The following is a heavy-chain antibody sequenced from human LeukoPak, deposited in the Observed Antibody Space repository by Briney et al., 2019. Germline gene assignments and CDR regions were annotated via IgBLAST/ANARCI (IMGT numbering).Heavy chain of an antibody. CDR3: ARDNTAMAFDY. Sequence: ASVKVPCKASGGTFSSYAISWVRQAPGQGLEWMGRIIPILGIANYAQKFQGRVTITADKSTSTAYMELSSLRSEDTAVYYCARDNTAMAFDYWGQGTLVTVSS. CDR1: GGTFSSYA. V-gene: IGHV1-69*04. J-gene: IGHJ4*02. D-gene: IGHD5-18*01. CDR2: IIPILGIA.